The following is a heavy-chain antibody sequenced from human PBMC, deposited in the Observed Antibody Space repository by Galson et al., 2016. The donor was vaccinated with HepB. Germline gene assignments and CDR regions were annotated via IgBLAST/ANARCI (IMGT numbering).Heavy chain of an antibody. J-gene: IGHJ4*02. CDR2: INAGNGNT. CDR1: GHTFTKYT. D-gene: IGHD1-26*01. Sequence: SVKVSCKASGHTFTKYTMHWVRQAPGQRLEWMGWINAGNGNTKYSQKFQGRVTITRDTSASTAYMELSSLRSEDTAVYYCARDRAISWASVWGQGTLVTVSS. V-gene: IGHV1-3*01. CDR3: ARDRAISWASV.